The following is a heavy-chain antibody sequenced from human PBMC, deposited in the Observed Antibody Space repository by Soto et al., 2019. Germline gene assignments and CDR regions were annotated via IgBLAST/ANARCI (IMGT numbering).Heavy chain of an antibody. CDR2: IYTSGNT. V-gene: IGHV4-4*07. Sequence: ATLTLTCTVSGGSISSYHWSWIRQSAGKGLEWIGRIYTSGNTHYNPSLKSRVTVSIDTSKNQFFLTVNSVTAADSAVYYCARESGDNWDYEAYWGQGTPVTVSS. J-gene: IGHJ4*02. D-gene: IGHD1-7*01. CDR1: GGSISSYH. CDR3: ARESGDNWDYEAY.